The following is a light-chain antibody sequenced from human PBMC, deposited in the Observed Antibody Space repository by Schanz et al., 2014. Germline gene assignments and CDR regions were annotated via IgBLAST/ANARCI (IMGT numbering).Light chain of an antibody. Sequence: EIVLTQSPGTLSLSPGERATLSCRASQSVTSSSLAWYQQKPGQAPRLLTYGASSRATGIPGRFSGSGSGTEFTLTISSLQSEDFAVYYCQQFNRWPPAFGQGTKVEIK. CDR3: QQFNRWPPA. J-gene: IGKJ1*01. CDR1: QSVTSSS. V-gene: IGKV3-20*01. CDR2: GAS.